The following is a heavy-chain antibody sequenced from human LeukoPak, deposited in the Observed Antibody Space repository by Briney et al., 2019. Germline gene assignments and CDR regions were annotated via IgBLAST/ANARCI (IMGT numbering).Heavy chain of an antibody. CDR2: INPSGGNT. CDR3: ARVASVEMATIEGFFDY. D-gene: IGHD5-24*01. V-gene: IGHV1-46*01. Sequence: ASVKVSCKASGYTFTSYYMHWVRQAPGQGLEWMGIINPSGGNTNYAQKLQGRVTMTTDTSTSTAYMELRSLRSDDTAVYYCARVASVEMATIEGFFDYWAREPWSPSPQ. J-gene: IGHJ4*02. CDR1: GYTFTSYY.